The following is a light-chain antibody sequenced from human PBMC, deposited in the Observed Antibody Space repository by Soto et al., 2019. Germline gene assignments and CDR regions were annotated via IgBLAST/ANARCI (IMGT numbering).Light chain of an antibody. J-gene: IGKJ1*01. V-gene: IGKV1-5*01. CDR2: DAS. CDR3: QQYNSYWT. CDR1: QSISSW. Sequence: TQSTSTQSSPTPKSVPLTCRASQSISSWLAWYQQKPGKAPKLLIYDASSLESGVPSRFSGSGSGTEFTLTISSLQPDDFATYYCQQYNSYWTVGQGTKV.